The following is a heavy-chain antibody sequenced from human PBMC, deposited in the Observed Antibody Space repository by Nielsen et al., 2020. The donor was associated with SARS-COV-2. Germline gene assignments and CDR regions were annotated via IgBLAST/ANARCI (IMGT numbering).Heavy chain of an antibody. D-gene: IGHD3-10*01. J-gene: IGHJ4*02. CDR3: AKSNVVRGIIGYYFEY. V-gene: IGHV3-30*02. Sequence: DSVKGRFTISRDNFKNTLYLQMNSLRTEDTVVYYCAKSNVVRGIIGYYFEYWGRGTAVNVSS.